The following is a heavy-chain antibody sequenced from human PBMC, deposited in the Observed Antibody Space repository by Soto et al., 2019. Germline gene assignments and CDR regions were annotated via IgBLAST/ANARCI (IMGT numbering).Heavy chain of an antibody. Sequence: SETPSLPCSVSGDSISSSSYYWSWIRQHPGKGLEWIGCIYFSGNTYYNPSLKSRLSISLDTSKNQLSLKLRSVTAADTAVYFCARGSQLLWSPWAPGTLVTVSS. V-gene: IGHV4-31*03. D-gene: IGHD3-10*01. CDR2: IYFSGNT. J-gene: IGHJ5*02. CDR1: GDSISSSSYY. CDR3: ARGSQLLWSP.